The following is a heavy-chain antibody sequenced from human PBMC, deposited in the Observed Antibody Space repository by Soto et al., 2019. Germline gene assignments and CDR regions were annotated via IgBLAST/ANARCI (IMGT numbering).Heavy chain of an antibody. V-gene: IGHV3-23*01. CDR2: ISGSGANT. CDR1: GFTFSIYT. CDR3: AKAIRVTVDY. D-gene: IGHD4-4*01. J-gene: IGHJ4*02. Sequence: PGGSLRLSCAPSGFTFSIYTMSWVRQAPGKGLEWVSAISGSGANTYYADSVKGRFTISRDNSKNTLYLQMNSLRAEDTAVYYCAKAIRVTVDYWGQGTLVTVSS.